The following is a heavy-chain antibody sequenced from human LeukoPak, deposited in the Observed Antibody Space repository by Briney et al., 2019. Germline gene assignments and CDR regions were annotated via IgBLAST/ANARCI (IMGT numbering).Heavy chain of an antibody. CDR1: GFIFKDYW. V-gene: IGHV3-7*03. D-gene: IGHD3-16*01. Sequence: GGSLRLSCAASGFIFKDYWMIWVRQAPGKGLGWVANIKQDGSEKYYVDSVKVRFTISRDSAKNSLYLQMNTLRAEDTAMYYCAKDAQPRSRWFDPWGQGTLVTVSS. J-gene: IGHJ5*02. CDR2: IKQDGSEK. CDR3: AKDAQPRSRWFDP.